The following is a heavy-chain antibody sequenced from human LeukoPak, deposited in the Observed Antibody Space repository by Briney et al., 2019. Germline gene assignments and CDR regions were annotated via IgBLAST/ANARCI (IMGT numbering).Heavy chain of an antibody. CDR1: RFTFSSYW. Sequence: GGSLRLSCAASRFTFSSYWMHWLPQAPGKGLMWVSHINSDGSSTSYADSVKGRFTISTDNAKNTLYLQMNSLRAEDTAVYYCARDGRSSGYHYFFDYWGQGTLVTVSS. D-gene: IGHD3-22*01. CDR2: INSDGSST. V-gene: IGHV3-74*01. CDR3: ARDGRSSGYHYFFDY. J-gene: IGHJ4*02.